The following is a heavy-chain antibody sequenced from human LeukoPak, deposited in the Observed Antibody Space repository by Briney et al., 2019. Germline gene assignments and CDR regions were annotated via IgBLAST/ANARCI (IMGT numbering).Heavy chain of an antibody. CDR1: GFTFSSYE. J-gene: IGHJ4*02. Sequence: GGSLRLSCAASGFTFSSYEMNWVRQAPGKGLEWVSYISSSGSTIYYADSVKGRFTISRDNAKNSLCLQMNSLRAEDTAVYYCARGTMFPYYFDYWGQGTLVTVSS. CDR2: ISSSGSTI. CDR3: ARGTMFPYYFDY. D-gene: IGHD3-10*02. V-gene: IGHV3-48*03.